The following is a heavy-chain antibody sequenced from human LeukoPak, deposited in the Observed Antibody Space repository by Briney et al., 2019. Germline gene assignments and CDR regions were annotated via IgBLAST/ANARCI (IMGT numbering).Heavy chain of an antibody. J-gene: IGHJ6*02. V-gene: IGHV3-9*01. Sequence: GGSLRLSCAASGFTFDDYAMHWVRQAPGKGLEWVSGISWNSGSIGYADSVKGRFTISRDNAKNSLYLQMNSPRAEDTALYYCAKDMGATYYYGMDVWGQGTTVTVSS. D-gene: IGHD1-26*01. CDR2: ISWNSGSI. CDR3: AKDMGATYYYGMDV. CDR1: GFTFDDYA.